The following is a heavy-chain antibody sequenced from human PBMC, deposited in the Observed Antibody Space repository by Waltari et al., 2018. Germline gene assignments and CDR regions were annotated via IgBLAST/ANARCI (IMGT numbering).Heavy chain of an antibody. CDR3: ARGAGYYYDSSGYDY. J-gene: IGHJ4*02. Sequence: QVQLVQSGAEVKKPGSSVKVSCKASGGTFSSYAISWVRQAPGQGLEWMGRIIPILGTANYARKFQGSATVTADKSTSTAYMELSSLRSEDTAVYYCARGAGYYYDSSGYDYWGQGTLVTVSS. D-gene: IGHD3-22*01. CDR1: GGTFSSYA. CDR2: IIPILGTA. V-gene: IGHV1-69*08.